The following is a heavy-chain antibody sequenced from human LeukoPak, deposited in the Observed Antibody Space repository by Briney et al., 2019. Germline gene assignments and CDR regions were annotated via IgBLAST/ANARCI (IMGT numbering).Heavy chain of an antibody. D-gene: IGHD6-19*01. CDR3: VREDSVAGALADY. Sequence: PGGSLRLSCAASGFTFSSYSMNWVRQAPGKGLEWVSSISSSSSYIYYADSVKGRFTISRDNAKNSLYLQMNSLRAEDTAVYYCVREDSVAGALADYWGQGTLVTVSS. V-gene: IGHV3-21*01. CDR2: ISSSSSYI. J-gene: IGHJ4*02. CDR1: GFTFSSYS.